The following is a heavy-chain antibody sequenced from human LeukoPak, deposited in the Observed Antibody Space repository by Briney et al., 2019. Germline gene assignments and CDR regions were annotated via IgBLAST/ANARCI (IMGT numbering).Heavy chain of an antibody. Sequence: SETLSLTCTVSGGSISRYYWSWIRQPPGKRLEWIGYIYYSGSTNYNPSLKSRVTISVDTSKSQFSLKLSSVTAADTAVYYCARGGIGAAGSVGYWGQGTLVTVSS. V-gene: IGHV4-59*01. J-gene: IGHJ4*02. D-gene: IGHD6-13*01. CDR2: IYYSGST. CDR1: GGSISRYY. CDR3: ARGGIGAAGSVGY.